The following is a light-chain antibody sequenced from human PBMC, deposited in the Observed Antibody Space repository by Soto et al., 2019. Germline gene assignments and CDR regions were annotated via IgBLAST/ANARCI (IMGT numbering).Light chain of an antibody. CDR2: GAS. Sequence: DIQMTQSPSSVSASVGDRFTISWRASQDIGNFLAWYQQTPGKAPRLLIHGASSLSREIPSRFSGGGTGTHFTLTISGLQPEDLATYFCLQTSTFPRTFGQGTKV. J-gene: IGKJ1*01. CDR3: LQTSTFPRT. V-gene: IGKV1-12*01. CDR1: QDIGNF.